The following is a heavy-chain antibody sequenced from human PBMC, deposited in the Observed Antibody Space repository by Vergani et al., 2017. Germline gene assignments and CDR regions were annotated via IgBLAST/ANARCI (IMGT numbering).Heavy chain of an antibody. J-gene: IGHJ6*02. Sequence: EVQLLESGGDLVQPGGSLRLSCAASGFTFNHYAMNWVRQAPGKGLEWVSGISGSGGSTYYAGSVKGRFTISRDSSKNTLYLQMNSLSAGYTAVYYCAKANPRNSGYDYLFNYHAMDVWGQGTKVTVSS. CDR2: ISGSGGST. CDR1: GFTFNHYA. CDR3: AKANPRNSGYDYLFNYHAMDV. V-gene: IGHV3-23*01. D-gene: IGHD5-12*01.